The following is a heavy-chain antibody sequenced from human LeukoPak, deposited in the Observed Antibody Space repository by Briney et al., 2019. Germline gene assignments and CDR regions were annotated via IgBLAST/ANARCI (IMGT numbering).Heavy chain of an antibody. Sequence: ASVKVSCKASGYTFTGCYMHWVRQAPGQGLEWMGWINPNSGGTNYAQKFQGRVTMTRDTSISTAYMELSRLRSDDTAVYYCARLSIAVAGPGPPWGQGTLVTVSS. CDR2: INPNSGGT. CDR3: ARLSIAVAGPGPP. J-gene: IGHJ5*02. V-gene: IGHV1-2*02. CDR1: GYTFTGCY. D-gene: IGHD6-19*01.